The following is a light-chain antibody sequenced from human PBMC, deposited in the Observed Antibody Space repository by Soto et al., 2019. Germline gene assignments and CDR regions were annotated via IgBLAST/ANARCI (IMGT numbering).Light chain of an antibody. J-gene: IGLJ2*01. CDR1: SSNIGADYD. V-gene: IGLV1-40*01. Sequence: QLVLTQPPSVSGAPGLRVTISCTGSSSNIGADYDVHWYQQIPGKAPKLLIYSNNKRPSGVPDRFSGSKSGTSASLAITGLQAEDEADYYCLSYDDSLSGSVVFGGGTKVTVL. CDR2: SNN. CDR3: LSYDDSLSGSVV.